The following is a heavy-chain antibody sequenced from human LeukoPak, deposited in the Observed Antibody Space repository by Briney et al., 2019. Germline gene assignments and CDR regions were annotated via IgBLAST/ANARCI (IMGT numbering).Heavy chain of an antibody. Sequence: ASETVSRKASGYSVTSYYMHWVRQAPGQGLEGVGIINPRGCSTSYAQKFQGRVTMTRDTSTSTVYMELSSLRAEDTAVYYCARDVPYYYDSSGPDAFYIWGQGTMVTVSS. CDR2: INPRGCST. CDR3: ARDVPYYYDSSGPDAFYI. CDR1: GYSVTSYY. J-gene: IGHJ3*02. V-gene: IGHV1-46*01. D-gene: IGHD3-22*01.